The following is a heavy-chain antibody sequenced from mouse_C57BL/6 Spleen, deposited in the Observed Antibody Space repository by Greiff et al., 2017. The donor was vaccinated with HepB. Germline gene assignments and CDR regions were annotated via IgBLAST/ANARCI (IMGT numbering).Heavy chain of an antibody. Sequence: QVQLQQPGAELVKPGASVKLSCKASGYTFTSYWMHWVKQRPGRGLEWSGRIDPNSGGTKYNEKFKSKATLTVDKPSSTAYMQLSSLTSEDSAVYYCEAYYSNLYYFDYWGQGTTLTVSS. D-gene: IGHD2-5*01. V-gene: IGHV1-72*01. J-gene: IGHJ2*01. CDR2: IDPNSGGT. CDR1: GYTFTSYW. CDR3: EAYYSNLYYFDY.